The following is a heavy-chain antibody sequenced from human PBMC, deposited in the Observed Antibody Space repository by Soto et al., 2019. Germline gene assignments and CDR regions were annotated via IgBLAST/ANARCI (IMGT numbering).Heavy chain of an antibody. Sequence: GGSLRLSCAASGFTVSSNYMSWVRQAPGKGLEWVSVIYSGGSTYYADSVKGRFTISRDNSKNTLYLQMNSLRAEDTAVYYWAREPPRQRYYYYYGMDVWGQGTTVTVSS. CDR1: GFTVSSNY. V-gene: IGHV3-66*01. J-gene: IGHJ6*02. CDR2: IYSGGST. CDR3: AREPPRQRYYYYYGMDV.